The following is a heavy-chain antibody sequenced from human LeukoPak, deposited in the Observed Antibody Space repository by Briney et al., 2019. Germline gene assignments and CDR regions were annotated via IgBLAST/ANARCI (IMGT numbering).Heavy chain of an antibody. D-gene: IGHD2-2*01. J-gene: IGHJ4*02. CDR3: ARDEAYQLLL. CDR2: INGDGSST. V-gene: IGHV3-74*01. CDR1: GFTFRTYW. Sequence: GGSLRLSCAASGFTFRTYWMHWVRQAPGKGLVWVSRINGDGSSTNYADSVKGRFTISRDNGKNMVYLQMNSLRDEDTAVYYWARDEAYQLLLWGQGTLVTVSS.